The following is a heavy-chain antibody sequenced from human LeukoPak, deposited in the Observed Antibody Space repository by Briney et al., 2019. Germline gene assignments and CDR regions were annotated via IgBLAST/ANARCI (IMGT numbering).Heavy chain of an antibody. D-gene: IGHD2-2*01. Sequence: PSETLSLTCTVSGGSISSGDYYWSWIRQPPGKGLEWIGYIYYSGSTYYNPSLKSRVTTSVDTSKNQFSLKLSSVTAADTAVYYCARVVVVPAATGHAFDIWGQGTMVTVSS. J-gene: IGHJ3*02. CDR3: ARVVVVPAATGHAFDI. CDR2: IYYSGST. CDR1: GGSISSGDYY. V-gene: IGHV4-30-4*01.